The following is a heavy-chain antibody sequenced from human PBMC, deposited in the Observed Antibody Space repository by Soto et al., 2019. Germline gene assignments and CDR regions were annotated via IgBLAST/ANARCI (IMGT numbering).Heavy chain of an antibody. CDR2: IRSKAYGGTT. Sequence: PGGSLRLSCTASGFTFGDYAMSWVRQAPGKGLEWVGFIRSKAYGGTTEYAASVKGRFTISRDDSKSIAYLQMNSLKTEDTAVYYCTRGGADYDFWSGHQPYDYWGQGTLVTVSS. D-gene: IGHD3-3*01. V-gene: IGHV3-49*04. J-gene: IGHJ4*02. CDR1: GFTFGDYA. CDR3: TRGGADYDFWSGHQPYDY.